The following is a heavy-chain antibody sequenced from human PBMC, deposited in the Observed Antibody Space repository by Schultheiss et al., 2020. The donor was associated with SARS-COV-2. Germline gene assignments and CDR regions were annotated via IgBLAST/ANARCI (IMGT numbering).Heavy chain of an antibody. CDR3: AKDSGEWELLDY. J-gene: IGHJ4*02. CDR1: GFTFSSYA. V-gene: IGHV3-30-3*01. Sequence: GGSLRLSCAASGFTFSSYAMHWVRQAPGKGLEWVAVISYDGSNKYYADSVKGRFTISRDNSKNTLYLQMNSLRAEDTAVYYCAKDSGEWELLDYWGQGTLVTVSS. CDR2: ISYDGSNK. D-gene: IGHD1-26*01.